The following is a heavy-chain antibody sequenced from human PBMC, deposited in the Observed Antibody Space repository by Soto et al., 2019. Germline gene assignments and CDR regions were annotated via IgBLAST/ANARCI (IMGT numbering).Heavy chain of an antibody. D-gene: IGHD3-10*01. Sequence: SETLSLTCIVSGDSINSSDHYWSWIRHRPGKGLEWMGYIFYAGSAYYNPSLESRVSMSVDTSRNQFSLKLTSVIAADTAVYYCARAALYNRGHCWFDPWGQGTLVTVSS. V-gene: IGHV4-31*03. CDR2: IFYAGSA. CDR1: GDSINSSDHY. CDR3: ARAALYNRGHCWFDP. J-gene: IGHJ5*02.